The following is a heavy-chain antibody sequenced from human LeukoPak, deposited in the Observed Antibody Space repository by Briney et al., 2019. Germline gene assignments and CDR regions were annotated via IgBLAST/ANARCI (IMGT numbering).Heavy chain of an antibody. CDR1: GYSLTDYH. J-gene: IGHJ3*02. Sequence: ASVKVSCKASGYSLTDYHMHWVRQAPGQGLEWMGWISAYNGNTNYAQKLQGRVTMTTDTSTSTAYMELRSLRSDDTAVYYCARELSSGDAFDIWGQGTMVTVSS. D-gene: IGHD3-10*01. CDR3: ARELSSGDAFDI. CDR2: ISAYNGNT. V-gene: IGHV1-18*04.